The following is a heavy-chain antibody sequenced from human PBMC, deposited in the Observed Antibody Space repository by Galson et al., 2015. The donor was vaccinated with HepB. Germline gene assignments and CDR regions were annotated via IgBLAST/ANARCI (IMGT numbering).Heavy chain of an antibody. CDR2: TYYRSKWYN. D-gene: IGHD6-19*01. CDR3: ARAPLSGGGYSSGWHAFDI. CDR1: GDSVSGNSAA. J-gene: IGHJ3*02. V-gene: IGHV6-1*01. Sequence: CAISGDSVSGNSAAWNWIRQSPSRGLEWLGRTYYRSKWYNDYAVSVKSRITINPDTSKNQFSLQLNSVTPEDTDVYYCARAPLSGGGYSSGWHAFDIWGQGTMVTVSS.